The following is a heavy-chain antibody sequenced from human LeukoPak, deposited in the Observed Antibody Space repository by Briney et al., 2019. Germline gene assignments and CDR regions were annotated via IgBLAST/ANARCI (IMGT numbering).Heavy chain of an antibody. D-gene: IGHD4-23*01. V-gene: IGHV1-69*01. CDR2: IIPIFGTA. J-gene: IGHJ5*02. CDR3: ARVGTTVVYNWFDP. Sequence: ASVKVSCKASGGTFSSYAIIWVGQAPGQGLEWMGGIIPIFGTANYAQKFQGRVTITADESTSTAYMELSSLRSEDTAVYYCARVGTTVVYNWFDPWGQGTLVTVSS. CDR1: GGTFSSYA.